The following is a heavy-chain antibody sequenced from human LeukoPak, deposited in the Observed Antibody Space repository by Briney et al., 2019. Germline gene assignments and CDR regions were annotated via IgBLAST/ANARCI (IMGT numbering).Heavy chain of an antibody. CDR3: VKDMGDYGDYVVHY. Sequence: GGSLRLSCAASGFRFDDFAMHWVRQAPGKGLEWASLVGGNGGATCYADSVKGRFTISRDNSKNSLYLQMNSLRTDGTALYYCVKDMGDYGDYVVHYWGQGTLVSVSS. CDR2: VGGNGGAT. V-gene: IGHV3-43*02. J-gene: IGHJ4*02. D-gene: IGHD4-17*01. CDR1: GFRFDDFA.